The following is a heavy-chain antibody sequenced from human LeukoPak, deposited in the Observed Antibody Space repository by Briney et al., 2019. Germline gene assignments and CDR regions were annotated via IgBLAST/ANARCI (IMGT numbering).Heavy chain of an antibody. CDR2: IIPILGIA. V-gene: IGHV1-69*04. CDR3: ARTNLDCKNGVCYDY. Sequence: SVKVSCKASGGTFSSYAISWVRQAPGQGLEWMGRIIPILGIANYAQKFQGRVTITADKSTSTAYMELSSLRSDDTAVYYCARTNLDCKNGVCYDYWGQGTLVTVSS. J-gene: IGHJ4*02. CDR1: GGTFSSYA. D-gene: IGHD2-8*01.